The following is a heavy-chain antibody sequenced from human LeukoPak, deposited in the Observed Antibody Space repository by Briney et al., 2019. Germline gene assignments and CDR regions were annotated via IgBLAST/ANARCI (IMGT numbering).Heavy chain of an antibody. CDR3: ARLLRIAVAGDYYFDY. CDR1: GGSFSGYY. CDR2: IYYSGST. V-gene: IGHV4-34*01. D-gene: IGHD6-19*01. J-gene: IGHJ4*02. Sequence: PSETLSLTCAVYGGSFSGYYWSWIRQPPGKGLEWIGYIYYSGSTYYNPSLKSRVTISVDTSKNQFSLKLSSVTAADTAVYYCARLLRIAVAGDYYFDYWGQGTLVTVSS.